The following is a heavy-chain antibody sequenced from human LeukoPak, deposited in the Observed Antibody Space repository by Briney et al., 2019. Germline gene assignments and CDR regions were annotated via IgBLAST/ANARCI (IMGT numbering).Heavy chain of an antibody. D-gene: IGHD5-12*01. CDR2: IYYSGST. CDR3: ARLPWYSGYALFDY. Sequence: PSETLSLTCTVSGGSISSYYWSWIRQPPGKGLEWIGYIYYSGSTNYNPSLKSRVTISVDTSKNQFSLKLSSVTAADTAVYYCARLPWYSGYALFDYWGQGTLVTVSS. CDR1: GGSISSYY. V-gene: IGHV4-59*08. J-gene: IGHJ4*02.